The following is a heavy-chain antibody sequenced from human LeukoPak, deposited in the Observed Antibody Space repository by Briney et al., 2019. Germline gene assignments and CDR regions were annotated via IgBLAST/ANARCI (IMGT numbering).Heavy chain of an antibody. J-gene: IGHJ3*02. Sequence: GGSLRLSCAASGFSLTCCAMSWVRQAPGKGLEWASTMSTTGTSTFYADSVKGRFTISRDSSKNTLYLQMNSLRADDTAVYYCAKRGNANGWGAFDIWGQGTMVTVS. CDR2: MSTTGTST. D-gene: IGHD6-19*01. CDR1: GFSLTCCA. CDR3: AKRGNANGWGAFDI. V-gene: IGHV3-23*01.